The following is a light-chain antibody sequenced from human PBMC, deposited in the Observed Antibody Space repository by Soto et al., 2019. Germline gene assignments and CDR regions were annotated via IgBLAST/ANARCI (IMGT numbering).Light chain of an antibody. CDR2: GAS. CDR3: QQYGTSAPIT. V-gene: IGKV3-20*01. Sequence: EIVLTQSPGTLSLSPGERATLSCRASQSVRSNYLAWYQQKPGQAPSLLIYGASSRATGIPYRFSGSGTGTEFTLTISRLEPEDFGMYYCQQYGTSAPITFGQGTRVEIE. J-gene: IGKJ5*01. CDR1: QSVRSNY.